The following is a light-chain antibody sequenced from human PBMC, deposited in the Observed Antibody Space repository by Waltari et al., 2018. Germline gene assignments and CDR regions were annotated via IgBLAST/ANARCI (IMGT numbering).Light chain of an antibody. J-gene: IGKJ1*01. CDR2: KAS. CDR3: QQYNSYSPPWT. Sequence: QMTQSPSTLSPAARARVTITCRASQSISSWLAWYQQKPGKAPKLLIYKASSLESGVPSRFSGSGSGTEFTLTISSLQPDDFATYYCQQYNSYSPPWTFGQGTKVEIK. V-gene: IGKV1-5*03. CDR1: QSISSW.